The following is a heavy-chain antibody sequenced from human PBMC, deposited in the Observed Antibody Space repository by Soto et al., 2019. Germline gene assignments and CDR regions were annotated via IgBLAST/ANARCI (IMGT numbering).Heavy chain of an antibody. V-gene: IGHV1-69*13. CDR1: GGTFSSYA. CDR3: ARVVGYSSLFDYYYGMDV. J-gene: IGHJ6*02. D-gene: IGHD6-13*01. CDR2: IIPIFGTA. Sequence: GASVKVSCKASGGTFSSYAISWVRQAPGQGLEWMGGIIPIFGTANYAQKFQGRVTITADESTSTAYMELSSLRSEDTAVYYCARVVGYSSLFDYYYGMDVWGQGTTVTVS.